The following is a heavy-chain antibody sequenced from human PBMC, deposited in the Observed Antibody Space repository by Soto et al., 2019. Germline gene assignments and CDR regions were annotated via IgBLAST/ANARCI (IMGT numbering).Heavy chain of an antibody. Sequence: LSLTCTVSGGSISSNYWTWIRQPPGKGLEWIGYVYNSGSTNYNPSLKSRVTISEDTSKSQFSLKVNSMTAADTAVYYCARYRREEVAGYTLDNWGQGILVTVSS. V-gene: IGHV4-59*01. CDR2: VYNSGST. J-gene: IGHJ4*02. CDR3: ARYRREEVAGYTLDN. D-gene: IGHD2-15*01. CDR1: GGSISSNY.